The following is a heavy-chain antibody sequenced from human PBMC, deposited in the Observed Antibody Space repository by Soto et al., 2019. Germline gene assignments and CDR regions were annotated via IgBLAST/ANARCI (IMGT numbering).Heavy chain of an antibody. V-gene: IGHV4-34*01. CDR3: ARTRGIAARGIDY. Sequence: PSETLSLTCAVYGGSFSGYYWSWIRQPPGKGLEWIGEINHSGSTNYNPSLKGRVTISVDTSKNQFSLKLSSVTAADTAVYYCARTRGIAARGIDYWGQGTLVTVS. D-gene: IGHD6-6*01. CDR1: GGSFSGYY. J-gene: IGHJ4*02. CDR2: INHSGST.